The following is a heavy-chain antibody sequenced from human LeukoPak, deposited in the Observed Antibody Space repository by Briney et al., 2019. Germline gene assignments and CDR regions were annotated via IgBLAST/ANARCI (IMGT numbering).Heavy chain of an antibody. V-gene: IGHV4-31*03. CDR1: GGSISSGCYY. D-gene: IGHD3-22*01. Sequence: SETLSLTCTVSGGSISSGCYYWSWIRQHPGKGLEWIGYIYYSGSTYYNPSLKRRVTISVDTSKNQFSLKLSSVTAADTAVYYCARTTYYYDSYISFYFDYWGQGTLVTVSS. CDR2: IYYSGST. J-gene: IGHJ4*02. CDR3: ARTTYYYDSYISFYFDY.